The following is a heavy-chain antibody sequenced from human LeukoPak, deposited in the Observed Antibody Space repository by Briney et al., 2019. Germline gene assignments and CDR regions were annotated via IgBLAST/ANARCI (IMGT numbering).Heavy chain of an antibody. V-gene: IGHV3-30*03. J-gene: IGHJ5*02. CDR1: GFTFSNYG. Sequence: GTSLRLSCAASGFTFSNYGIYWVRQAPGKGLEWVALISYDGSYKYYADSVKGRFTISRDNSKNTLYLQMNSLRAEDTAVYYCARAVVGALNWFDPWGQGTLVTVSS. CDR3: ARAVVGALNWFDP. CDR2: ISYDGSYK. D-gene: IGHD1-26*01.